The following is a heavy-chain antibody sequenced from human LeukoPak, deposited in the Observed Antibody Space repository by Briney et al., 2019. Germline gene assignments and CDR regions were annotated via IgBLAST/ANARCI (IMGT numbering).Heavy chain of an antibody. CDR1: GFTFSSYW. CDR3: AKGTYYYGSGSLFDY. D-gene: IGHD3-10*01. V-gene: IGHV3-23*01. CDR2: ISGSGGST. Sequence: GGSLRLSCAASGFTFSSYWMSWVRQAPGKGLEWVSAISGSGGSTYYADSVKGRFTISRDNSKNTLYLQMNSLRAEDTAVYYCAKGTYYYGSGSLFDYWGQGTLVTVSS. J-gene: IGHJ4*02.